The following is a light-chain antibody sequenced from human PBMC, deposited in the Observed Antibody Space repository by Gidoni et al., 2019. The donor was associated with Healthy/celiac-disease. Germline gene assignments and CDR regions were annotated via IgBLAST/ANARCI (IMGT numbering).Light chain of an antibody. CDR3: NSYTSSSTPV. CDR1: SSDVGGYNY. V-gene: IGLV2-14*03. J-gene: IGLJ2*01. Sequence: HSALTQPASVSGSPGQSITISCTGTSSDVGGYNYVSWYQHHPGKAPKLMIYDVSNRPSGVSNRFSGSKSGNTASLTISGLQAEDEADYYCNSYTSSSTPVFGGGTKLTVL. CDR2: DVS.